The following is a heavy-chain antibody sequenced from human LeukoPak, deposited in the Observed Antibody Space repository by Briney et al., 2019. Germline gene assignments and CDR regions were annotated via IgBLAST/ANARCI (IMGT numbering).Heavy chain of an antibody. Sequence: PGGSLRLSCAASGFTFSSYGMSWVRQAPGKGLEWVSSISSSSSYIYYADSVKGRFTISRDNAKNSLYLQMNSLRAEDTAVYYCATYGDYVDYWGQGTLVTVSS. CDR3: ATYGDYVDY. J-gene: IGHJ4*02. V-gene: IGHV3-21*01. CDR1: GFTFSSYG. D-gene: IGHD4-17*01. CDR2: ISSSSSYI.